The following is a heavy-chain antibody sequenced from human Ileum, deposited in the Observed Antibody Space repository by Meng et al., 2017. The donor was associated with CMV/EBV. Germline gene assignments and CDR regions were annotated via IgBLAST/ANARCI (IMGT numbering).Heavy chain of an antibody. Sequence: QVQLRESGPGLVKPSQTLSLTCTVSGGSISSGGYWNWIRQRPGKGLEWIGYIIYSGSTYYNPSLKSRLSISVDTSKNQFSLKLTSATAADTAVYYCARDEAIAAPLNYWGRGILVTVSS. J-gene: IGHJ4*02. D-gene: IGHD6-13*01. CDR2: IIYSGST. V-gene: IGHV4-31*03. CDR3: ARDEAIAAPLNY. CDR1: GGSISSGGY.